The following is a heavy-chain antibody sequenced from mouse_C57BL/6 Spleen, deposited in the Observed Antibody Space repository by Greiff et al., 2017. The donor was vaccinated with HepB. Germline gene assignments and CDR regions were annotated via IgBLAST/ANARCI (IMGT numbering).Heavy chain of an antibody. J-gene: IGHJ2*01. CDR2: ISGGGGNT. CDR1: GFTFSSYT. Sequence: EVHLVESGGGLVKPGGSLKLSCAASGFTFSSYTMSWVRQTLEKRLEWVATISGGGGNTYYPDSVKGRFTISRDNAKNTLYLQMSSLRSEDTALYYCARQGDWYYFDYWGQGTTLTVSS. CDR3: ARQGDWYYFDY. V-gene: IGHV5-9*01.